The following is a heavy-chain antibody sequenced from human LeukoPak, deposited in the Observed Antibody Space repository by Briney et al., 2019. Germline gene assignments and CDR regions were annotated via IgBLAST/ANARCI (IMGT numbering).Heavy chain of an antibody. CDR1: GFTFSSYW. CDR2: IKHDGSEQ. Sequence: GGSLRLSCAASGFTFSSYWMDWVRQAPGKGLEWVANIKHDGSEQYYVDSVKGRFTISRDNAKNLLYLQMSSLRVEDTAIYYCARDKYGAYSDSWGQGILVTVSS. J-gene: IGHJ4*02. D-gene: IGHD4/OR15-4a*01. V-gene: IGHV3-7*04. CDR3: ARDKYGAYSDS.